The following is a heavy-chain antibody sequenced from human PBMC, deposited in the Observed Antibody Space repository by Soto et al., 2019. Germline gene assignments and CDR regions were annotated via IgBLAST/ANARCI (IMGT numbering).Heavy chain of an antibody. J-gene: IGHJ4*02. CDR3: ARSRLQGEF. CDR2: INPNGGST. Sequence: QVQLVQSGAEVKKPGASVKVSCKASGYIFIHYYIHWVRQAPGQGLEWMAIINPNGGSTNYAQKFRGRVTETSDTSTSTVSMELNSLGSDDTAAYFGARSRLQGEFWGQGTLVTVSS. CDR1: GYIFIHYY. D-gene: IGHD2-21*01. V-gene: IGHV1-46*01.